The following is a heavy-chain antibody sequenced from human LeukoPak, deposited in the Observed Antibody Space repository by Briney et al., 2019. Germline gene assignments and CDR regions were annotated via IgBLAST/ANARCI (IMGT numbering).Heavy chain of an antibody. CDR1: GYTFTGYY. J-gene: IGHJ4*02. CDR3: ARGIRWELLYYFDY. CDR2: INPNSGGT. Sequence: ASVKVSCKASGYTFTGYYMHWVRQAPGQGLEWMGWINPNSGGTNYAQKFQGRVTMTRDTSISTAYMEQSRLRSDDTAVYYCARGIRWELLYYFDYWGKGPLVTVSS. D-gene: IGHD1-26*01. V-gene: IGHV1-2*02.